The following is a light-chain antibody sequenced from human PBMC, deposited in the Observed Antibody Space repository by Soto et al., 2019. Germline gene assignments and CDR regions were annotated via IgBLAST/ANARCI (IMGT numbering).Light chain of an antibody. V-gene: IGLV1-44*01. CDR1: SSNIGSNT. CDR3: TAWDDSLNGVV. J-gene: IGLJ2*01. Sequence: QSVLTQPPSASGTPGQRVTISCPGSSSNIGSNTVNWYQQLPGTAPKLLIYSNDQRPSGVPGRFSGSKSGTSASLAISGLQSEDEADYYCTAWDDSLNGVVFGGGTKVTVL. CDR2: SND.